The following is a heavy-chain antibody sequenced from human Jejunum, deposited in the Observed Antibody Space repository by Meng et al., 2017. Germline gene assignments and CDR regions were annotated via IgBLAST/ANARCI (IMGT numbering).Heavy chain of an antibody. CDR3: ARDPGWGAFDI. CDR2: ISGDGSGK. J-gene: IGHJ3*02. V-gene: IGHV3-7*01. D-gene: IGHD6-19*01. CDR1: GFTFSSYW. Sequence: GESLKISCEASGFTFSSYWMIWVRMAPGKEPKYVGAISGDGSGKNYVDSMRGRFTVSRDNAKNLLYLQMDSLTAEDTAVYYCARDPGWGAFDIWGQGTTVTVSS.